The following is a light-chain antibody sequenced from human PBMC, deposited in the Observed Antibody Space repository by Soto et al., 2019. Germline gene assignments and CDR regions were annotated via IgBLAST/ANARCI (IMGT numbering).Light chain of an antibody. CDR1: QAISSN. CDR2: GAS. V-gene: IGKV3-20*01. CDR3: QQYGRAPIT. J-gene: IGKJ5*01. Sequence: EIVMTQSPATLSVSRGERATLSCRANQAISSNLAWYQQKPGQAPRLLIYGASTRATGIPDRFIGSGSGTDFTLTISRLEPEDFAVYACQQYGRAPITFGQGTRLEIK.